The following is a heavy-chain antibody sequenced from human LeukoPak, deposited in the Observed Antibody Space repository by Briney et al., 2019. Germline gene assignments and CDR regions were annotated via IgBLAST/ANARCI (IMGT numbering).Heavy chain of an antibody. CDR1: GFTFSDYY. CDR3: ARALNDAFDI. Sequence: GGSLRLSCAASGFTFSDYYMGWVRRAPGKGVEWVSYITNSGGGTYYPDSVKGGFTISRDNAKKSLYLQVSSLRAEDTAVYYCARALNDAFDIWGQGTMVTVSS. CDR2: ITNSGGGT. J-gene: IGHJ3*02. V-gene: IGHV3-11*04.